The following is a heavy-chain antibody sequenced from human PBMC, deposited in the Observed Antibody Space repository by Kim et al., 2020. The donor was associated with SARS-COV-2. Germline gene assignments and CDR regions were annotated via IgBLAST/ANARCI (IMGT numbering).Heavy chain of an antibody. CDR3: ARGGEIRPAPMRGAFAY. CDR2: IYYIGST. CDR1: GGSISTYY. Sequence: SETLSLTCTISGGSISTYYWNWIRQPPGKGLEWIGYIYYIGSTNYNPSLNNRVTMSIDTSKNQFSLKLTSATAADTAVYYCARGGEIRPAPMRGAFAYWG. J-gene: IGHJ3*01. V-gene: IGHV4-59*01. D-gene: IGHD2-2*01.